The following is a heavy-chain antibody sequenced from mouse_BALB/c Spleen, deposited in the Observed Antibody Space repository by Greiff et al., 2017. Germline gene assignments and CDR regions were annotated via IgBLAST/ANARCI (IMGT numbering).Heavy chain of an antibody. CDR3: ARQDRVFDY. CDR2: ISSGGSYT. CDR1: GFTFSSYA. Sequence: DVKLVESGGGLVKPGGSLKLSCAASGFTFSSYAMSWVRQTPEKRLEWVATISSGGSYTYYPDSVKGRFTISRDNAKNTLYLQMSSLKSEDTAMYYCARQDRVFDYWGQGTTLTVSS. D-gene: IGHD2-14*01. J-gene: IGHJ2*01. V-gene: IGHV5-6*03.